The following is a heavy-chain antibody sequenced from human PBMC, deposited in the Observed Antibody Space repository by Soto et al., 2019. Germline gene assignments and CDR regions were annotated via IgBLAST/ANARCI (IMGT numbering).Heavy chain of an antibody. CDR3: ARVPRRNWNDRQGMDV. Sequence: SSETLSLTCAVYGGSFSGYYWSWILQPPGKGLEWIGEINHSGSTNYNPSLKSRVTISVDTSKNQFSLKLSSVTAADTAVYYCARVPRRNWNDRQGMDVWGQGTTVTVSS. CDR1: GGSFSGYY. D-gene: IGHD1-1*01. V-gene: IGHV4-34*01. CDR2: INHSGST. J-gene: IGHJ6*02.